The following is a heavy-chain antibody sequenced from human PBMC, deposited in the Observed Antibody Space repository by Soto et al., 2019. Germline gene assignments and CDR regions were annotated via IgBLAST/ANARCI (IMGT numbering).Heavy chain of an antibody. CDR1: GFTFSSYG. Sequence: QVQLVESGGGVVLPGRSLRLSCAASGFTFSSYGMHWVRQAPGKGLEWVSVISFDGSTKYYADSVKGRFTISRDNSKNTMYLQMNSLRAEDTAVYYCARERTRGFDPWGQGTLVTVSS. V-gene: IGHV3-30*03. CDR2: ISFDGSTK. CDR3: ARERTRGFDP. J-gene: IGHJ5*02.